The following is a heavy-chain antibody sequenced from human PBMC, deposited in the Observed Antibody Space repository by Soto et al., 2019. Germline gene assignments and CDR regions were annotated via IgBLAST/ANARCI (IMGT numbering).Heavy chain of an antibody. Sequence: EVQMLESGGGLVQPGGSLRLYCAASGFTFSSYALTWVRQAPGKGLEWVSSITGSGDYTRYTDSVKGRFTITRDNAKNTLFLQMKSLRADDTAIYYCGKDPNGDYFGAFDFWGQGTMVTVTS. CDR2: ITGSGDYT. J-gene: IGHJ3*01. D-gene: IGHD4-17*01. CDR1: GFTFSSYA. V-gene: IGHV3-23*01. CDR3: GKDPNGDYFGAFDF.